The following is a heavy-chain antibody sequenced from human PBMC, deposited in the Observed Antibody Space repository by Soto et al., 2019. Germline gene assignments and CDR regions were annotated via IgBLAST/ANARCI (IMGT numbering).Heavy chain of an antibody. J-gene: IGHJ4*02. CDR1: GYGMSVYL. CDR3: ARDVLGSLDY. V-gene: IGHV1-8*01. CDR2: MNPNSGNT. Sequence: NGYRKGFGYGMSVYLSDRRRQATGQGLEWMGWMNPNSGNTGYAQKFQGRVTITADKSTSTAYMELSSLGSEDTAVYYCARDVLGSLDYWGQGTLVTVSS. D-gene: IGHD1-26*01.